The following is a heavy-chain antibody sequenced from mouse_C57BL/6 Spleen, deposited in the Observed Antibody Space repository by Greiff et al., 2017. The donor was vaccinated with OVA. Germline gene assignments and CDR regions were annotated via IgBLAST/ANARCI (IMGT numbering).Heavy chain of an antibody. D-gene: IGHD1-1*01. CDR1: GFNIKNTY. J-gene: IGHJ1*03. CDR3: ARGYYGSSWYFDV. V-gene: IGHV14-3*01. CDR2: IDPANGNT. Sequence: EVQGVESVAELVRPGASVKLSCTASGFNIKNTYMHWVKQRPEQGLEWIGRIDPANGNTKYAPKFQGKATITADTSSNTAYLQLSSLTSEDTAIYYCARGYYGSSWYFDVWGTGTTVTVSS.